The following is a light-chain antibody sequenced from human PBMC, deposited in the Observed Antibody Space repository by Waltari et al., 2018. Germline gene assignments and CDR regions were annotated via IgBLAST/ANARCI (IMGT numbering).Light chain of an antibody. CDR3: QQYNSYSRLT. CDR1: QSISSW. CDR2: KAS. J-gene: IGKJ4*01. Sequence: DIQMTQSPSTLSASVGDRVTITCRASQSISSWLAWYQQKPGKAPKLLIYKASSLESGVASRFSGSGSEKQFTLTISSLQPDEFATYYCQQYNSYSRLTFGGGTKVEIK. V-gene: IGKV1-5*03.